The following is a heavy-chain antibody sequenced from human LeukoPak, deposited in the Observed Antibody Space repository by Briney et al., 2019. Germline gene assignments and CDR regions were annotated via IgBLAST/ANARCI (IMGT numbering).Heavy chain of an antibody. V-gene: IGHV1-2*02. CDR1: GYTFTGYY. CDR2: INPNSGGT. CDR3: ARATGVVIIGFDY. J-gene: IGHJ4*02. D-gene: IGHD3-3*01. Sequence: GASVKVSCKASGYTFTGYYMHWVRQAPGHGLEWMGWINPNSGGTNYAQKFQGRVTMTRDTSISTAYMELSRLRSDDTAVYYCARATGVVIIGFDYWGQGTLVTVSS.